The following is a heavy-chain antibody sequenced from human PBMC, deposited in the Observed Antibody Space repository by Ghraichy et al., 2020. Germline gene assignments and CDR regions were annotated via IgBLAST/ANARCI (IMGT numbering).Heavy chain of an antibody. CDR3: ARLYDFWSGYLRDDDGGY. J-gene: IGHJ4*02. D-gene: IGHD3-3*01. CDR2: ISYSGST. Sequence: SETLSLTCTVSGGSISSSSHYWGWIRQPPGKGLEWIGYISYSGSTSYSPSPKSRVTISVDTSKNQFSLKLSSVTAADTAVYYCARLYDFWSGYLRDDDGGYWGQGTLVTVSS. CDR1: GGSISSSSHY. V-gene: IGHV4-39*01.